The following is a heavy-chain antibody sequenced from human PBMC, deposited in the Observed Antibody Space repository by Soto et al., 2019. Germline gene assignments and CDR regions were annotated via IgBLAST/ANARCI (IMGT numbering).Heavy chain of an antibody. CDR3: ARDVSAQGWPSVGFDP. Sequence: EVQLVESGGGLVKPGGSLRLSCAASGFPFSAYALNWVRQAPGKGLEWVSSMSSGGNYVYYAGSVKGRFTISRDNAMTSLFLQMNSLRVEDTAVYYCARDVSAQGWPSVGFDPGGEGTLVTVSS. J-gene: IGHJ5*02. CDR1: GFPFSAYA. CDR2: MSSGGNYV. V-gene: IGHV3-21*02. D-gene: IGHD2-15*01.